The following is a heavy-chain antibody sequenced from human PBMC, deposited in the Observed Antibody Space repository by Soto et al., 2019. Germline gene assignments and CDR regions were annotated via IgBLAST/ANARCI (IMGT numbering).Heavy chain of an antibody. Sequence: GGSLRLSCAASGFTFSNAWMSWVRQAPGKGLEWVGRIKSKTDGGTTDYAAPVKGRFTISRDDSKNTLYLQMNSLKTEDTAVYYCTTAGGGYYYDSSGYPPADFVDYWGQGT. CDR2: IKSKTDGGTT. CDR1: GFTFSNAW. D-gene: IGHD3-22*01. CDR3: TTAGGGYYYDSSGYPPADFVDY. J-gene: IGHJ4*02. V-gene: IGHV3-15*01.